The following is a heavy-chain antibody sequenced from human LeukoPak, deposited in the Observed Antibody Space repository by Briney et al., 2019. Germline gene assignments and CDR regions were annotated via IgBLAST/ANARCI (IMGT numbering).Heavy chain of an antibody. J-gene: IGHJ1*01. CDR1: GFTVSSNY. CDR3: ARGGIAVPERYFQH. CDR2: IYSGGST. Sequence: PGGSLRLSCAASGFTVSSNYMSWVRQAPGKGLEWVSVIYSGGSTYYADSVKGRFTISRDNSKNTLYLQMNSLRAEDTAVYYCARGGIAVPERYFQHWGQGTLVTVSS. D-gene: IGHD6-19*01. V-gene: IGHV3-66*01.